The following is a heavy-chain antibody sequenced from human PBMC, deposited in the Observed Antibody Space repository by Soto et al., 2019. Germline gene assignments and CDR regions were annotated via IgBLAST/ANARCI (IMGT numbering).Heavy chain of an antibody. V-gene: IGHV1-18*01. Sequence: ASVKVSCKASGYTFTSYGISWVRQAPGQWLEWMGWISAYNGNTNYAQKLQGRVTMTTDTSTSTAYMELRSLRSDDTAVYNCARVASRVRYSSGCYSDYWGQGTMVTVSS. CDR1: GYTFTSYG. D-gene: IGHD6-19*01. CDR2: ISAYNGNT. J-gene: IGHJ4*03. CDR3: ARVASRVRYSSGCYSDY.